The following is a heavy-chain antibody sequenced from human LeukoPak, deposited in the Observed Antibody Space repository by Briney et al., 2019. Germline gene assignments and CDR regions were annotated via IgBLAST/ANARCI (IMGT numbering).Heavy chain of an antibody. Sequence: SETLSLTCAVYGGSFSGYYWSWIRQPPGKGLEWIGEINHSGSTNYNPSLKSRVTISVDTSKNQSSLKLSSVTAADTAVYYCARGGIAAAGWFDPWGQGTLVTVSS. D-gene: IGHD6-13*01. CDR3: ARGGIAAAGWFDP. CDR1: GGSFSGYY. V-gene: IGHV4-34*01. J-gene: IGHJ5*02. CDR2: INHSGST.